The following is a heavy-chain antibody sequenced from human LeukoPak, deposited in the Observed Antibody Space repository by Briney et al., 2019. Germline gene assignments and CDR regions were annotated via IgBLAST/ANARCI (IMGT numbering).Heavy chain of an antibody. CDR3: AKDPDLGALPPC. Sequence: QSGGSLRLSCAASGFTFSSNAMSWVRQAPGKGLEWVPAISGSGGDTYYADSVKGRFTISRDNSKNTLYLQMNSLRAEDTAVYYCAKDPDLGALPPCCGQGTLVTVSS. D-gene: IGHD1-26*01. CDR1: GFTFSSNA. CDR2: ISGSGGDT. J-gene: IGHJ4*02. V-gene: IGHV3-23*01.